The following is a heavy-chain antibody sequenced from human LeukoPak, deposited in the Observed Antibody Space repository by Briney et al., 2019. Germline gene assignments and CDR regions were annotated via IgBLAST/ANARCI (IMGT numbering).Heavy chain of an antibody. Sequence: SETLSLTCSVSGGSISSSSYYWGWIRQPPGKGLEWIWSIYYSGSTYYNPSLKSRVTISVDTSKNQFSLKLSSVTAADTAVYYCARAGATMVRGVSDAFDIWGQGTMVTVSS. V-gene: IGHV4-39*07. J-gene: IGHJ3*02. CDR2: IYYSGST. CDR1: GGSISSSSYY. CDR3: ARAGATMVRGVSDAFDI. D-gene: IGHD3-10*01.